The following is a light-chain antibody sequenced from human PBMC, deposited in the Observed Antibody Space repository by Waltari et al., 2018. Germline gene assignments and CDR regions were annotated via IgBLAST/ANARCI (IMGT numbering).Light chain of an antibody. CDR1: SSDIGSYNR. CDR3: TAYTSTNAYV. CDR2: EVR. Sequence: QSALTQPPSVSGSPGQSVTISSTVTSSDIGSYNRVSWFQQTPGTAPTRMIYEVRNRPSGVPDRFSASKSGNTASLTISGLQAEDEADYYCTAYTSTNAYVFGTGTKVTVL. J-gene: IGLJ1*01. V-gene: IGLV2-18*02.